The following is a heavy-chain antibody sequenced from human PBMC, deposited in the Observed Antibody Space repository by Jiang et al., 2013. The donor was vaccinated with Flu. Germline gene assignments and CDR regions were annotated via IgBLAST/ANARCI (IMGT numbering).Heavy chain of an antibody. D-gene: IGHD2-21*01. J-gene: IGHJ6*02. CDR2: IVPVFSTA. CDR1: GGTFSNYG. Sequence: GAEVKKPGSSVKVSCRLSGGTFSNYGITWVRQAPGQRPEWLGGIVPVFSTANYAQRFQGRIRMTADKSTTTAYLELNSLRSEDTAIYFCARGTHFYGGGGDYQAYYYYALDVWGQGTSVTVS. V-gene: IGHV1-69*06. CDR3: ARGTHFYGGGGDYQAYYYYALDV.